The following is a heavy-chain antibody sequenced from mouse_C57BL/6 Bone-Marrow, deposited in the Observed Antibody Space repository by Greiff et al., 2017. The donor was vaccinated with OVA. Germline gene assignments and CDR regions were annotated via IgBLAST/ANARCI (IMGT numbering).Heavy chain of an antibody. CDR3: ARLFAY. Sequence: EVHLVESGPELVKPGASVKIPCKASGYTFTDYNMDWVKQSHGKSLEWIGDINPNNGGTIYNQKFKGKATLTVDKSSSTAYMELRSLTSEDTAVYYCARLFAYWGQGTLVTVSA. V-gene: IGHV1-18*01. J-gene: IGHJ3*01. CDR2: INPNNGGT. CDR1: GYTFTDYN.